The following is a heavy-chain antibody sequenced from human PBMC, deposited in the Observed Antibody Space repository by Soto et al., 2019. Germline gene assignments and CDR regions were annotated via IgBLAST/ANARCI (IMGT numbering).Heavy chain of an antibody. CDR2: FFQSGTT. CDR3: AIGPGSAGAHYFDY. CDR1: GFSITSGYY. D-gene: IGHD6-19*01. J-gene: IGHJ4*02. Sequence: SETLSLTCTVYGFSITSGYYWGWIRQPPGKGLEWIGSFFQSGTTSYTPSLRSRVTISVDTSKNHFSLNLNSVTAADTAVYYCAIGPGSAGAHYFDYWGQGTLVTVSS. V-gene: IGHV4-38-2*02.